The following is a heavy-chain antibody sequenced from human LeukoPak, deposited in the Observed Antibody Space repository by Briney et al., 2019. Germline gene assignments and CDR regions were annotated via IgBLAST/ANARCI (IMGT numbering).Heavy chain of an antibody. CDR2: IYYSGSS. D-gene: IGHD5-24*01. J-gene: IGHJ4*02. CDR3: ARNRDGYNSFDY. Sequence: PSETLSLTCTVSGGSISSSTNYWGWIRQPPGKGLEWIGYIYYSGSSYYNPSLRSRVTISVDTSKNHFSLKLSSVTAADTAVYYCARNRDGYNSFDYWGQGTLVTVSS. CDR1: GGSISSSTNY. V-gene: IGHV4-31*03.